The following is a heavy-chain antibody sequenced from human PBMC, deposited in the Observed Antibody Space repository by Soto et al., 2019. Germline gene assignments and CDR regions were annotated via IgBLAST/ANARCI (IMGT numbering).Heavy chain of an antibody. CDR1: GGSISSYY. CDR2: IYYSGST. CDR3: ARAEWELLGGITTGYGMDV. Sequence: PSETLSLTCTVSGGSISSYYWSWIRQPPGKGLEWIGYIYYSGSTNYNPSLKSRVTISVDTSKNQFSLKLSSVTAADTAVYYCARAEWELLGGITTGYGMDVWGQGPMVTVSS. D-gene: IGHD1-26*01. V-gene: IGHV4-59*01. J-gene: IGHJ6*02.